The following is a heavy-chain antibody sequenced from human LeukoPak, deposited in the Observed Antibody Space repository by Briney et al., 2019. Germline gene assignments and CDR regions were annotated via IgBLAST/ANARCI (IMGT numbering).Heavy chain of an antibody. CDR3: AKIARGVITPY. J-gene: IGHJ4*02. D-gene: IGHD3-10*01. Sequence: QAGGSLRLSCAASGFTFSSYWMSWVRQAPGKGLEWVANIKQDGSEKYYVDSVKGRFTISRDNAKNSLYLQMNSLRAEDTAVYYCAKIARGVITPYWGQGTLVTVSS. CDR1: GFTFSSYW. V-gene: IGHV3-7*01. CDR2: IKQDGSEK.